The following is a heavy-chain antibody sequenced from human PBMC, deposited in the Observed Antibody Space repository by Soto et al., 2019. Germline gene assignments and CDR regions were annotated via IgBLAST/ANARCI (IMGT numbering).Heavy chain of an antibody. V-gene: IGHV2-5*01. J-gene: IGHJ3*02. D-gene: IGHD3-9*01. CDR2: IYWSGDE. CDR3: ARGLETLPFFDFDI. Sequence: QGTLKESGPTLVKPTQTLTLTCSFSGFSLSTSGVGVGWIRQSPGKALEWLALIYWSGDEHYRPSLNCRLSIIKDSSKNHVVLILIDMDPVETATYYCARGLETLPFFDFDIWGQGTIVTVSS. CDR1: GFSLSTSGVG.